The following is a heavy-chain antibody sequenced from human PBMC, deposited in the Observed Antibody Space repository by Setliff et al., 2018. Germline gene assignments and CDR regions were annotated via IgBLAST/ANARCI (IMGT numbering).Heavy chain of an antibody. Sequence: KPSETLSLTCTVSGASITNINYYWGLIRQPPGKGLEWIGEINHSGSTNYNPSLKSRVTISVDKSKNQFSLKLSSVTAADTAVYYCARGGERYHSASWGQGTLVTVSS. CDR2: INHSGST. J-gene: IGHJ4*02. D-gene: IGHD1-1*01. V-gene: IGHV4-61*05. CDR1: GASITNINYY. CDR3: ARGGERYHSAS.